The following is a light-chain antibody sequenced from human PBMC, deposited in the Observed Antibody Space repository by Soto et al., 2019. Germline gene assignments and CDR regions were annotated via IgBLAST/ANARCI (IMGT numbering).Light chain of an antibody. CDR2: TTS. CDR1: QGSNRW. V-gene: IGKV1-12*01. CDR3: QEANSFHIS. J-gene: IGKJ5*01. Sequence: DIQMTQSPSFMSASVGDRVTVTRRASQGSNRWLAWYLQKPGKAPKLLIYTTSTLASGDPSRFRDSGTGTDFPLTISSRQPDNVATYYGQEANSFHISFDQGIRLEI.